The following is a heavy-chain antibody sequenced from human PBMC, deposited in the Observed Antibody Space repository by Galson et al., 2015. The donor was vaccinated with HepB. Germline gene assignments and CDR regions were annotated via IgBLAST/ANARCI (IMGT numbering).Heavy chain of an antibody. V-gene: IGHV4-34*01. J-gene: IGHJ4*02. Sequence: ETLSLTCAVYGGSFSGYFWGWIRQPPEKGLEWIGEINQSGSTNYNPSLKSRVTISVDTSKNQFSLELSSVTAADTAVYYCAVQVGDRDDFWGQGTLVTVSS. D-gene: IGHD3-16*01. CDR1: GGSFSGYF. CDR2: INQSGST. CDR3: AVQVGDRDDF.